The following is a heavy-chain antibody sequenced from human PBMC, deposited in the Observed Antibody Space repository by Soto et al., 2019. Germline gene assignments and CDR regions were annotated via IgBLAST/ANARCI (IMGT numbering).Heavy chain of an antibody. CDR1: GYTFNNYD. J-gene: IGHJ5*01. D-gene: IGHD3-10*01. CDR3: TRAYGAETFDF. CDR2: MNPNSGNT. V-gene: IGHV1-8*02. Sequence: GASVKVSCKASGYTFNNYDIHWVRQAPGHGLEWMGWMNPNSGNTGYAQNSRGRVTMTQNTAIGTAYMELSSLRSDDTATYYCTRAYGAETFDFWGQGTRVTVSS.